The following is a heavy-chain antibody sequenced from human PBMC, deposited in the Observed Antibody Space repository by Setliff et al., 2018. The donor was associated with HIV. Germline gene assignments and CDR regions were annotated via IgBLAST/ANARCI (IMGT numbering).Heavy chain of an antibody. CDR1: GGSISSSNYY. CDR3: ARTWWLRSNWFDP. J-gene: IGHJ5*02. Sequence: ETLSLTCTVSGGSISSSNYYWGWIRQPPGKGLEYIGSMHYSGSTYYNPSLKSRVTISVDTSKNQFSLKLSSVTAADTAVCHCARTWWLRSNWFDPWGQGTLVTVSS. V-gene: IGHV4-39*01. D-gene: IGHD5-12*01. CDR2: MHYSGST.